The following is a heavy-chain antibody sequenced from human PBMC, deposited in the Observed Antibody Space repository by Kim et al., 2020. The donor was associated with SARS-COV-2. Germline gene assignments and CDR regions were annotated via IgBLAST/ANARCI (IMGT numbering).Heavy chain of an antibody. CDR2: IDPNSGGT. J-gene: IGHJ3*02. Sequence: ASVKVSCKASGYTFTGYYMHWVRQAPGQGLEWMGWIDPNSGGTNYAQKFQGRVTMTRDTSISTAYMELSRLRSDDTAVYYCARDRSVMDDFDIWGQGTMVTVSS. CDR3: ARDRSVMDDFDI. CDR1: GYTFTGYY. D-gene: IGHD2-21*01. V-gene: IGHV1-2*02.